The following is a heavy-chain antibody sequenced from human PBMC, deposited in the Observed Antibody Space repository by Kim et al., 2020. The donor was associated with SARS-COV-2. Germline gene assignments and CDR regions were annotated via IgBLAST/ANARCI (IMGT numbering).Heavy chain of an antibody. Sequence: GGSLRLSCAASGFTFSRYSIHWVRRAPGKGLEWVIYICSTRSNIYYADSVKGRFTVSRDNAKNSVYLQMDSLTDEDTAIYYCARVGPSGYTFDYWGQGTPVTVSS. J-gene: IGHJ4*02. V-gene: IGHV3-48*02. CDR1: GFTFSRYS. CDR2: ICSTRSNI. D-gene: IGHD2-2*02. CDR3: ARVGPSGYTFDY.